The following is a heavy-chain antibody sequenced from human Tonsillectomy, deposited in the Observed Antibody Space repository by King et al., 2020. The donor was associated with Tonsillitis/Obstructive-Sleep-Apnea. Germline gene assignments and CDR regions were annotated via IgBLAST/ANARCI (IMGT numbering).Heavy chain of an antibody. Sequence: EVQLVESGAEVKKPGESLKISCKGSGYSFTSYWIGWVRQMPGKGLEWMGIIYPGDSDTRYSPSFQGQVTISADKSISTAYLQWSSLKASDTAMYYWGGVFIPVFGVFINPMGGYYYMDVWGKGTTVTVSS. CDR1: GYSFTSYW. D-gene: IGHD3-3*01. CDR3: GGVFIPVFGVFINPMGGYYYMDV. V-gene: IGHV5-51*01. J-gene: IGHJ6*03. CDR2: IYPGDSDT.